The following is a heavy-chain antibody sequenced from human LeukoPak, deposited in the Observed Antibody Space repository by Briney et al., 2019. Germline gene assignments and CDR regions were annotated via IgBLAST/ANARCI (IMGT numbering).Heavy chain of an antibody. CDR2: ISLNSVKT. Sequence: GRSLRLSCAASGFTFDYYAMHWVWHVPGKGLEWVSGISLNSVKTGYADSVKGRFIISRDNVKNSLYLQMNSLRAEDTALYYCVKDDGWYSWGQETMVTVSS. D-gene: IGHD2-15*01. CDR1: GFTFDYYA. CDR3: VKDDGWYS. V-gene: IGHV3-9*01. J-gene: IGHJ3*01.